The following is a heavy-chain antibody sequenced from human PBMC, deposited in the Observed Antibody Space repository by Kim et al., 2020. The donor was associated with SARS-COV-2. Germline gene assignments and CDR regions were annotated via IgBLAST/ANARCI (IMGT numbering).Heavy chain of an antibody. D-gene: IGHD3-10*01. CDR3: ASELGGIKRYYYGSKVGRLGY. CDR2: IIPIFGTA. CDR1: GGTFSSYA. V-gene: IGHV1-69*13. Sequence: SVKVSCKASGGTFSSYAISWVRQAPGQGLEWMGGIIPIFGTANYAQKFQGRVTITADESTSTAYMELSSLRSEDTAVYYCASELGGIKRYYYGSKVGRLGYWGQGTLVTVSS. J-gene: IGHJ4*02.